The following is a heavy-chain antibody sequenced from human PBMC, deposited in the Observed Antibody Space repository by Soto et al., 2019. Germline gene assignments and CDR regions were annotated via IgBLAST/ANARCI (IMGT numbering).Heavy chain of an antibody. CDR1: GYTFTSYA. V-gene: IGHV1-3*01. D-gene: IGHD2-2*01. Sequence: ASVKVSCKASGYTFTSYAMHWVRQAPGQRLEWMGWINAGNGNTKYSQKLQGRVTITRDTSASTAYMELSSLRSEDTAVYYCARVAIVVVPAATIGIYYYYYYMDVWGKGTTVTVSS. J-gene: IGHJ6*03. CDR2: INAGNGNT. CDR3: ARVAIVVVPAATIGIYYYYYYMDV.